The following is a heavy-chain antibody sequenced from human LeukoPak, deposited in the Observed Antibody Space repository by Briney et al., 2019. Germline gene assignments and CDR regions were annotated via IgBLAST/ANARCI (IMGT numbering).Heavy chain of an antibody. CDR2: ISAYNSNT. CDR1: GSTFTSYG. CDR3: ARGRGNCALGDY. J-gene: IGHJ4*02. Sequence: ASVKLSCKASGSTFTSYGTSRVRQAPGQGLEWMGWISAYNSNTNYAQKLQGRVTMTTDTSTSIAYMELRSLRSDDTAVYYCARGRGNCALGDYWGQGTLVTVSS. V-gene: IGHV1-18*01. D-gene: IGHD2-21*01.